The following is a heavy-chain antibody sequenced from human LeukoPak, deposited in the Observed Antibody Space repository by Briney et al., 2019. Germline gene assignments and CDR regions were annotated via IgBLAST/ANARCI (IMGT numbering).Heavy chain of an antibody. CDR2: ISGSGGST. D-gene: IGHD6-13*01. J-gene: IGHJ4*02. CDR3: ARSQSSSLIDY. CDR1: GFTFNSYA. Sequence: GGSLRLSCAASGFTFNSYAMSWVRQAPGKGLEWVSAISGSGGSTYYADSVKGRFTISRDNSKNTLYLQMNSLTVEDTAVYYCARSQSSSLIDYWGQGTLVTVSS. V-gene: IGHV3-23*01.